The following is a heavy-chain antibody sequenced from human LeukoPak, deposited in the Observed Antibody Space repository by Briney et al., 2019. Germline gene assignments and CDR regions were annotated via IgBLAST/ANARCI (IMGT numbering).Heavy chain of an antibody. CDR2: INWNSVDI. D-gene: IGHD3-10*01. Sequence: VQPGGSLRLSCAASGFTFSTYWMHWVRQVPGKGLEWVSGINWNSVDIYYADSVKGRFTISRDNAKNSLYLQMNSLRAEDTALYHCVKEFYGSGSYTFDYWGQGTLVTVSS. CDR3: VKEFYGSGSYTFDY. V-gene: IGHV3-9*01. CDR1: GFTFSTYW. J-gene: IGHJ4*02.